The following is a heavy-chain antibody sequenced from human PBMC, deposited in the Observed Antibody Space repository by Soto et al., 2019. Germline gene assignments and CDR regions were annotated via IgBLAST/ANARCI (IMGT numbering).Heavy chain of an antibody. CDR3: ASGGDTGNYIWGNLDY. V-gene: IGHV1-46*01. D-gene: IGHD3-16*01. Sequence: GASVKVSCKASGYTFATYYMHWVRQAPGQGLEWMGKINPSGGTTTYAQKFQGRVTMTRDTSTSTVYMELSSLRSEDTAVYYCASGGDTGNYIWGNLDYWGQGTPVTVSS. CDR2: INPSGGTT. CDR1: GYTFATYY. J-gene: IGHJ4*02.